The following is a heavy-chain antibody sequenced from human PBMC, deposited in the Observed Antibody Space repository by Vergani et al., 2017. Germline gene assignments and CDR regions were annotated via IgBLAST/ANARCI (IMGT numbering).Heavy chain of an antibody. CDR2: ISGSGATT. D-gene: IGHD2-2*01. J-gene: IGHJ4*02. V-gene: IGHV3-23*01. CDR3: AKKGFCVTSSCYTTPMDTLQY. CDR1: GFSFSDYA. Sequence: EVQLLESGGGLVQPGGSLRLSCAASGFSFSDYAMSWVRQAPGQGLEWVAAISGSGATTYYADPVKGRFTVSRDNPKNTLFLQMNSLRAEDTAAYYCAKKGFCVTSSCYTTPMDTLQYWGQGALVTVSS.